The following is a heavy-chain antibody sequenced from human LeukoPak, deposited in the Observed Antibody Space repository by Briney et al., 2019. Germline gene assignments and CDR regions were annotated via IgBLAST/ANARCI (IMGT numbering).Heavy chain of an antibody. J-gene: IGHJ5*02. CDR3: ARVHLLTGFFKGWFDP. CDR1: GFTVSSNY. D-gene: IGHD3-9*01. CDR2: IYSGGST. Sequence: GGSLRLSCAASGFTVSSNYMSWVRQAPGKGLEWVSVIYSGGSTYYADSVKGRFTISRDNSKNTLYLQMNSLRAEDTAVYYCARVHLLTGFFKGWFDPWGQGTLVTVSS. V-gene: IGHV3-53*01.